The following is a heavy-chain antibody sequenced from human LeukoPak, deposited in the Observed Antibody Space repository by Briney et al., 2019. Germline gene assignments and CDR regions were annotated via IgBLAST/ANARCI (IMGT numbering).Heavy chain of an antibody. J-gene: IGHJ4*02. CDR1: GFTFSAYW. Sequence: PGGSLRLSCAASGFTFSAYWMSWVRQAPGKGLEWVANIKVDGTEKYYVDSVKGRFTVSRDNAKNSLSLQMSGLRAEDTAVYYCARDWNGSGTAFDYWGRGTLVTVSS. CDR3: ARDWNGSGTAFDY. V-gene: IGHV3-7*05. CDR2: IKVDGTEK. D-gene: IGHD1-1*01.